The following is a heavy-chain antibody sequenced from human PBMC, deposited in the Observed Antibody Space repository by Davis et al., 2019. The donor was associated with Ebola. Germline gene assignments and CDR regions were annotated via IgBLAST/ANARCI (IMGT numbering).Heavy chain of an antibody. CDR2: IYYSGST. Sequence: ESLKISCTVSGGSISSYYWSWIRQPPGKGLEWIGYIYYSGSTNYNPSLKSRVTISVDTSKNQFSLKLSSVTAADTAVYYCASYGGGPFGYWGQGTLVTVSS. D-gene: IGHD4-23*01. CDR3: ASYGGGPFGY. CDR1: GGSISSYY. V-gene: IGHV4-59*01. J-gene: IGHJ4*02.